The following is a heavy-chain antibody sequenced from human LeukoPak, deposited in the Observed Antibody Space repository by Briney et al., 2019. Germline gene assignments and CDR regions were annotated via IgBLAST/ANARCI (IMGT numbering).Heavy chain of an antibody. D-gene: IGHD3-3*01. CDR3: ARGGVLRFLGFYYMDV. CDR2: INTNTGNA. V-gene: IGHV7-4-1*02. Sequence: ASVKVSCKASGYTFTNYAMNWVRQAPGQGLEWMGWINTNTGNATYAQGLTGRFVFSLDTSVSTAYLQISSLKAEDTAVYYCARGGVLRFLGFYYMDVWGKGTTVTVSS. CDR1: GYTFTNYA. J-gene: IGHJ6*03.